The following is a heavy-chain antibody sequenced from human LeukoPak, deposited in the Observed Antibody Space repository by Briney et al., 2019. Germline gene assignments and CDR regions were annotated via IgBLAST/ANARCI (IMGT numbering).Heavy chain of an antibody. V-gene: IGHV3-53*01. J-gene: IGHJ4*02. CDR3: ARVSGYRVY. CDR1: GFTVSSNY. D-gene: IGHD3-3*01. CDR2: LYSGGNT. Sequence: GGSLRLSCAASGFTVSSNYMSWVRQAPGKGLEWVSVLYSGGNTYYTDSVKGRFTFSRDNSKTTLYLQMNSLRGEDTAVYYCARVSGYRVYWGQGTLVTVS.